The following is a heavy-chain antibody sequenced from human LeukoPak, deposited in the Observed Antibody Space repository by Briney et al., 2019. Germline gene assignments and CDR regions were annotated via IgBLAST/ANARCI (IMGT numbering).Heavy chain of an antibody. V-gene: IGHV3-20*04. CDR3: ARAYGSSGYYQLPIDY. Sequence: PGGSLRLSCAASGFTFDDYGMSWVRQAPGKGLEWVSGINWNGGSTGYADSVKGRFTISRDNAKNSLYLQMNSLRAEDTALYYCARAYGSSGYYQLPIDYWGQGTLVTVSS. D-gene: IGHD3-22*01. J-gene: IGHJ4*02. CDR1: GFTFDDYG. CDR2: INWNGGST.